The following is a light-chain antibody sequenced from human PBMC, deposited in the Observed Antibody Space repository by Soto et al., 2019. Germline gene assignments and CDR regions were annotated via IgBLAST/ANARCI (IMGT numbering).Light chain of an antibody. Sequence: QSVLTQPASVSGSPGQSITISCNGTSSDVGSYNLVSWYQQHPGKAPKLMIYDGSKRPSGVTNRFSGSKSGNTASLKSAGLQAEDEADYYCCSYAGSVVFGGGTQLTVL. J-gene: IGLJ2*01. CDR2: DGS. CDR1: SSDVGSYNL. CDR3: CSYAGSVV. V-gene: IGLV2-23*01.